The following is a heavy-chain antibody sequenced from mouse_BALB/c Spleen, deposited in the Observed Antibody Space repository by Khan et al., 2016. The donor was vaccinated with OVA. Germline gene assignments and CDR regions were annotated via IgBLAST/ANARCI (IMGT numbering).Heavy chain of an antibody. J-gene: IGHJ3*01. V-gene: IGHV5-6*01. CDR2: INSDGCYT. Sequence: EVELVESGGDLVRPGGSLKLSGAASGFTFSAYGMSWVRQSPDKRLEWVATINSDGCYTYYPDSLKGRFIISRDNAKNTLYLQMRSLKSEDTAMYYCASHLTGSFAYWGQGTLFTVSA. D-gene: IGHD4-1*01. CDR1: GFTFSAYG. CDR3: ASHLTGSFAY.